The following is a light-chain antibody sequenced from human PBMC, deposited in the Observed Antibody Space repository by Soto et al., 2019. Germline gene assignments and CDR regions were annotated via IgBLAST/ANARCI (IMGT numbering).Light chain of an antibody. V-gene: IGLV2-14*03. Sequence: QSVLAQPASVSGSRGQSITISCTGTSSDVGRYNYVSWFQQHPGKVPKLIIYDVSNWPSGVSDRFSGSKSGNTASLTISGLHTEDEADYYCSSFTSSSTFVFGTGTK. CDR1: SSDVGRYNY. CDR3: SSFTSSSTFV. CDR2: DVS. J-gene: IGLJ1*01.